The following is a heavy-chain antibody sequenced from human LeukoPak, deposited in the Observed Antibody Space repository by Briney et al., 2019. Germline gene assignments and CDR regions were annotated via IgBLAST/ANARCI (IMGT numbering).Heavy chain of an antibody. Sequence: RGSLRLSCAASGFTFTSFALSWVRQAPGKGLQWVSSITAGGESTYYADSVKGRFTISRDNSKNTLYLQMNSLRAADTAVYYCAKRATVTTSDYWGQGTLVTVSS. V-gene: IGHV3-23*01. J-gene: IGHJ4*02. CDR1: GFTFTSFA. D-gene: IGHD4-17*01. CDR3: AKRATVTTSDY. CDR2: ITAGGEST.